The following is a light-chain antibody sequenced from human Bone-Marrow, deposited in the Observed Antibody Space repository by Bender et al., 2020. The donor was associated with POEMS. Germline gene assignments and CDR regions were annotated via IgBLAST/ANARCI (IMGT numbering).Light chain of an antibody. Sequence: SYVLTQPHSVSVAPGQTAAITCGGDNIGRKSVHWYQQKAGQAPVLVLYDDRDRPRGIPERFSGSNSGNTATLSISRVEVGDEADYYCQVWESTTDHHVIFGGGTNLTVL. CDR3: QVWESTTDHHVI. V-gene: IGLV3-21*02. J-gene: IGLJ2*01. CDR2: DDR. CDR1: NIGRKS.